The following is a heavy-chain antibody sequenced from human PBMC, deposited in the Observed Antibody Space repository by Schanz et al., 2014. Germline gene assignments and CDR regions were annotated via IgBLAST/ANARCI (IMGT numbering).Heavy chain of an antibody. D-gene: IGHD2-15*01. Sequence: EVQLVESGGGLVQPGGSLRLSCGSSGFTFSPYWMHWVRQAPGKGLVWVSRINGDGSNTNYADSVKGRFTISRDNTKNSLFLQLNSLRADDTAVYYCARKVVAAIGGYYDNWGQGTLVIVSS. CDR3: ARKVVAAIGGYYDN. V-gene: IGHV3-74*01. J-gene: IGHJ4*02. CDR1: GFTFSPYW. CDR2: INGDGSNT.